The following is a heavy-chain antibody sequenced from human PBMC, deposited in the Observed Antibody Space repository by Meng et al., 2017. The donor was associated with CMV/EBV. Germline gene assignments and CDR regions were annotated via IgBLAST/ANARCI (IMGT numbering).Heavy chain of an antibody. D-gene: IGHD2-2*01. CDR3: ARSVPAAMEYSRSPGNYYGMDV. V-gene: IGHV1-18*01. Sequence: ASVKVSCKASGYTFTSYGISWVRQAPGQGLEWMGWISAYNGNTNYAQKLQGRVTMTTDTSTSTAYMELRSLRSDDTAVYYCARSVPAAMEYSRSPGNYYGMDVWGQGTTVTVSS. CDR1: GYTFTSYG. CDR2: ISAYNGNT. J-gene: IGHJ6*02.